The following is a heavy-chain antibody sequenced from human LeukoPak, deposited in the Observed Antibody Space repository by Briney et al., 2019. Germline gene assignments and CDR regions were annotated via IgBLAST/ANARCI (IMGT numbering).Heavy chain of an antibody. V-gene: IGHV6-1*01. CDR2: TYYRSKWYN. Sequence: SQTLSLTCAISGDSVSSNSAAWNWIRQSPSRGLEWLGRTYYRSKWYNDYAVSVKSRIAINPDTSKNQFSLQLNSVTPEDTAVYYCARDGYSSSWYWRDDDYYYYGMDVWGKGTTVTVSS. CDR3: ARDGYSSSWYWRDDDYYYYGMDV. CDR1: GDSVSSNSAA. J-gene: IGHJ6*04. D-gene: IGHD6-13*01.